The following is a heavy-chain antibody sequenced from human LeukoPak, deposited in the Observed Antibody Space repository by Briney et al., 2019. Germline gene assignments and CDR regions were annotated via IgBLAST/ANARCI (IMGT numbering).Heavy chain of an antibody. J-gene: IGHJ4*02. V-gene: IGHV3-30*02. CDR3: ARDRTSNYYDSSGSAIDY. Sequence: GGSLRLSCAASGFTFSSYGMHWVRQAPGKGLEWVAFIRYDGSNKYYADSVKGRFTISRDNSKNTLYLQMNSLRAEDTAVYYCARDRTSNYYDSSGSAIDYWGQGTLVTVSS. D-gene: IGHD3-22*01. CDR1: GFTFSSYG. CDR2: IRYDGSNK.